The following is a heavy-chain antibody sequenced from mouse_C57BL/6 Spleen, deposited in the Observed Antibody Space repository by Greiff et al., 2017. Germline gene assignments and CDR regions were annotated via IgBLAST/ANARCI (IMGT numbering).Heavy chain of an antibody. CDR1: GYAFSSSW. CDR3: ARTGVYYGSNYGGIAY. Sequence: QVQLQQSGPELVKPGASVKISCKASGYAFSSSWMNWVKQRPGKGLEWIGRIYPGDGDTNYNGKFKGKATLTADKSSSTAYMQLSSLTSEDSAVYFCARTGVYYGSNYGGIAYWGQGTLVTVSA. V-gene: IGHV1-82*01. D-gene: IGHD1-1*01. J-gene: IGHJ3*01. CDR2: IYPGDGDT.